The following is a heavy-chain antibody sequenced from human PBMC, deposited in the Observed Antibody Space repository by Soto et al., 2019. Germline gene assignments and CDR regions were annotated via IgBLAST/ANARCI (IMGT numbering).Heavy chain of an antibody. CDR1: GGSFSSGDYY. CDR3: SLVRFDYYDRSGYYLFVY. V-gene: IGHV4-30-4*01. Sequence: NPSETLSLTCTVSGGSFSSGDYYWSWIRQPPGKGRRLIGYIYYSGSTFYGPSFKSRVTISVDASKNHSALKLSSLTAADTAVYYCSLVRFDYYDRSGYYLFVYWGHGTLVTGS. D-gene: IGHD3-22*01. CDR2: IYYSGST. J-gene: IGHJ4*01.